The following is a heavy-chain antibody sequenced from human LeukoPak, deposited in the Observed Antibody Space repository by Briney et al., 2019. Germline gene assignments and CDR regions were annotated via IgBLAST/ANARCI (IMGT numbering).Heavy chain of an antibody. CDR1: GFTFSRYW. Sequence: GGSLRLSCSASGFTFSRYWMHWVRQAPGKGLVWVSRININGSSTIYADSVKGRFTISRDNAKNTLYLQMNNLRADDTAVYYCARDRYCSGNGCQDLGYWGQGTLVTVSS. J-gene: IGHJ4*02. V-gene: IGHV3-74*01. CDR2: ININGSST. CDR3: ARDRYCSGNGCQDLGY. D-gene: IGHD2-15*01.